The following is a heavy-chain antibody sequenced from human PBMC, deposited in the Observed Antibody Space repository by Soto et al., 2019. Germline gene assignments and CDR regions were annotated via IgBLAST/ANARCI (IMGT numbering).Heavy chain of an antibody. CDR1: GFTFGDYA. D-gene: IGHD3-3*01. CDR3: TRDRPLRFLEWLTSDWFDP. J-gene: IGHJ5*02. Sequence: PGGSLRLSCTASGFTFGDYAMSWFRQAPGKGLEWVGFIRSKAYGGTTEYAASVKGRFTISRDDSKSIAYLQMNSLKTEDTAVYYCTRDRPLRFLEWLTSDWFDPWRQRTLVTVSS. V-gene: IGHV3-49*03. CDR2: IRSKAYGGTT.